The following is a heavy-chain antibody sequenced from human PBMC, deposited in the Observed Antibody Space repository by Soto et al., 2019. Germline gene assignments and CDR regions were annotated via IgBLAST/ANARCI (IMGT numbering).Heavy chain of an antibody. V-gene: IGHV2-5*02. J-gene: IGHJ4*02. Sequence: QITLNESGPTQVKPRQTLTLTCTFSGFSLTTSGVGVGWIRQSPGKAPECLALIYWDDDKRYSPSLKSRLTITKDTPKNPAVLTMADLDPADTATYYCAHRVLRTVFGLVTTTAIYFDFWGQGTPVAVSS. CDR1: GFSLTTSGVG. D-gene: IGHD3-3*01. CDR3: AHRVLRTVFGLVTTTAIYFDF. CDR2: IYWDDDK.